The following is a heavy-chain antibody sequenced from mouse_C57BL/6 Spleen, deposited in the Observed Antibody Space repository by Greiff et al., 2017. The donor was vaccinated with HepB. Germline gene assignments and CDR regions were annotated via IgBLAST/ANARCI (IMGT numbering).Heavy chain of an antibody. CDR3: ARAGGKRSFDY. D-gene: IGHD2-1*01. CDR2: ISYDGSN. J-gene: IGHJ2*01. V-gene: IGHV3-6*01. CDR1: GYSITSGYY. Sequence: EVQRVESGPGLVKPSQSLSLTCSVTGYSITSGYYWNWIRQFPGNKLEWMGYISYDGSNNYNPSLKNRISITRDTSKNQFFLKLNSVTTEDTATYYCARAGGKRSFDYWGQGTTLTVSS.